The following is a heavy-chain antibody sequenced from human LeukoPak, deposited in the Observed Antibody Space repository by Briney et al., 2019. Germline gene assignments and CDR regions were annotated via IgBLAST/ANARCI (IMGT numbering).Heavy chain of an antibody. CDR3: AKSRGYGFFMDY. Sequence: PGGSLRLSCAASGFIFSSYWMHWVRQAPGKGLVWVSRIHNDGSNDGSSTNYADSVKGRFTISRDNAKSTLYLQMNSLRAEDTAIYYCAKSRGYGFFMDYWGQGTLVTVSS. CDR2: IHNDGSNDGSST. J-gene: IGHJ4*02. V-gene: IGHV3-74*01. CDR1: GFIFSSYW. D-gene: IGHD5-18*01.